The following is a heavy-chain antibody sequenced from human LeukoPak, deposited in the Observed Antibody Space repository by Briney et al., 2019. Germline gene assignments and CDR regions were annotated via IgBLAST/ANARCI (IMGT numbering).Heavy chain of an antibody. J-gene: IGHJ6*03. CDR3: ARTGFLEWFSAGYYYYYMDV. D-gene: IGHD3-3*01. V-gene: IGHV4-59*01. Sequence: PSETLSLTCTVSGGSISSYYWSWIRQPPGKGLEWIGYIYYSGSTNYNPSLKSRVTISVDTSKNQFSLKLSSVTAADTAVYYCARTGFLEWFSAGYYYYYMDVWGKGTTVTVSS. CDR2: IYYSGST. CDR1: GGSISSYY.